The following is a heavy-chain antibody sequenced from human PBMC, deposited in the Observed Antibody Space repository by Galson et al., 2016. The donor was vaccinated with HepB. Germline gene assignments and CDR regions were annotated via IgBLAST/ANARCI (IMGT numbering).Heavy chain of an antibody. V-gene: IGHV3-9*01. Sequence: SLRLSCAASGFTFDDYAMHWVGQAPGKGLEWVSGISWNSGNLDYADSVKGRFTISRDNAKDSLYLQMNSLRPEDTAFYYCARDPRYNILTGYYNAWGQGTLVAVSS. D-gene: IGHD3-9*01. CDR2: ISWNSGNL. CDR3: ARDPRYNILTGYYNA. J-gene: IGHJ5*02. CDR1: GFTFDDYA.